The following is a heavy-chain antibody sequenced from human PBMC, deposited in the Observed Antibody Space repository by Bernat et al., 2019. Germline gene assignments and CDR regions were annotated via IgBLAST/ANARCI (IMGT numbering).Heavy chain of an antibody. Sequence: QVQLVESGGGVVQPGRSLRLSCAASGFSFSTYGMHWVRQAPVKGLEWVAVTSSDGSNKYYADSVKGRFTISKDNSKNMLYLQMNSLRAEDTAVYYCAREYYYDSRDSIRYYYYYGMDVWGQGPAVTVSS. CDR1: GFSFSTYG. V-gene: IGHV3-30*03. D-gene: IGHD3-22*01. CDR3: AREYYYDSRDSIRYYYYYGMDV. J-gene: IGHJ6*02. CDR2: TSSDGSNK.